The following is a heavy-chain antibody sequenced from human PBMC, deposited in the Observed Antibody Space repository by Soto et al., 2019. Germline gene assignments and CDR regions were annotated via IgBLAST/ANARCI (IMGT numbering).Heavy chain of an antibody. D-gene: IGHD3-22*01. CDR2: IYYSGST. CDR1: GGSISIYY. J-gene: IGHJ6*02. Sequence: PSETLSLTCTVSGGSISIYYWSWIRHPPGKGLEWIGYIYYSGSTNYNPSLKSRVTISVDTSKNQFSLKLSSVTAADTAVYYCARDKGALGFYYDSSGLRPDYYYYGMDVWGQGTTVTVSS. CDR3: ARDKGALGFYYDSSGLRPDYYYYGMDV. V-gene: IGHV4-59*01.